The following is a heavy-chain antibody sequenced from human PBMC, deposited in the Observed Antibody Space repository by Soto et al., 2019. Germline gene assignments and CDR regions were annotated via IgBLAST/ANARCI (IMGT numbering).Heavy chain of an antibody. CDR2: ISASSSTI. CDR1: GFTFSDYY. D-gene: IGHD1-26*01. CDR3: ARRGGSSSHYFFYAMDV. J-gene: IGHJ6*02. V-gene: IGHV3-11*01. Sequence: QVQLVESGGGLVKPGGSLRLSCAASGFTFSDYYMNWVRQAPGKGLEWVAYISASSSTIFYGDSVKGRFTISRDNAKNSLSLQMDSLRAEATGVYYCARRGGSSSHYFFYAMDVWGQGTTVTVS.